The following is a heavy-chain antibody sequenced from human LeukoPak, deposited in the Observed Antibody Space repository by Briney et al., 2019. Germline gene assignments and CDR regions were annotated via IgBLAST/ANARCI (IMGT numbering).Heavy chain of an antibody. J-gene: IGHJ5*02. V-gene: IGHV1-69*13. D-gene: IGHD2-2*01. CDR3: SRERGNIVVVPAANGFER. CDR1: GGTFSSYA. CDR2: IIPIFGTA. Sequence: SVKVSCKASGGTFSSYAISWVRQAPGQGLEWMGGIIPIFGTANYAQKFQGGVTITADESTSTAYMELSSLRSDDTAVYYCSRERGNIVVVPAANGFERWGHGTLVTVS.